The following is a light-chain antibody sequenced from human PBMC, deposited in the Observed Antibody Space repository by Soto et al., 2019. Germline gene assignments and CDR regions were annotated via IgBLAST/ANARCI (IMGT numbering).Light chain of an antibody. V-gene: IGLV2-14*03. J-gene: IGLJ1*01. CDR2: DVS. CDR3: ISYTIYTFYV. CDR1: SSDGGGSDF. Sequence: QSVLTQPASVSGSPGQSITISCTGTSSDGGGSDFVSWYQQYPGKAPRLMIYDVSNRPSGVSNRFSGSKSGNTASLTISGLQAEDEADYYCISYTIYTFYVLGTG.